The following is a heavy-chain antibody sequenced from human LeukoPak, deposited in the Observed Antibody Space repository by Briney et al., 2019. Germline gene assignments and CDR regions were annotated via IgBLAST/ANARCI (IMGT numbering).Heavy chain of an antibody. D-gene: IGHD7-27*01. CDR2: TYYRSKWYN. V-gene: IGHV6-1*01. CDR3: ARDLTGDRVYWTFDY. CDR1: GDSVSSYNAA. Sequence: SQTLSLTCAISGDSVSSYNAAWNWIRQFPSRGLEWLGRTYYRSKWYNDYAVSVKSRITINPDTSKNQFSLQLKSVTPEDTAMYYCARDLTGDRVYWTFDYWGQGTLVTVSS. J-gene: IGHJ4*02.